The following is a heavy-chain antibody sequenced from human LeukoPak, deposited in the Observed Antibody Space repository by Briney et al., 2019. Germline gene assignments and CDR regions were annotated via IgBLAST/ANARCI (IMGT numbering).Heavy chain of an antibody. CDR2: ISSRGTTI. J-gene: IGHJ4*02. D-gene: IGHD1-26*01. CDR3: AKVGIVGATDY. CDR1: GFTFSDYY. V-gene: IGHV3-11*01. Sequence: GGSLRLSCAGSGFTFSDYYMSWIRQAPGEGLEWISYISSRGTTIHYADSVKGRFTISRDNVKNSLYLQMNSLRAEDTAVYYCAKVGIVGATDYWGQGTLVTVSS.